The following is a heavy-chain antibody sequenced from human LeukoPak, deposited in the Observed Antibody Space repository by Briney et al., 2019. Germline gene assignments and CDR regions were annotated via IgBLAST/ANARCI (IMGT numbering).Heavy chain of an antibody. V-gene: IGHV4-34*01. CDR1: GGSFSGYY. D-gene: IGHD2-2*01. J-gene: IGHJ4*02. CDR3: ARRPAAARWKGIDY. CDR2: INHSGST. Sequence: SETLSPTCAVYGGSFSGYYWSWIRQPPGKGLESIGEINHSGSTNYNPSLKSRVTISVDTSKNQFSLKLSSVTAADTAVYYCARRPAAARWKGIDYWGQGTLVTVSS.